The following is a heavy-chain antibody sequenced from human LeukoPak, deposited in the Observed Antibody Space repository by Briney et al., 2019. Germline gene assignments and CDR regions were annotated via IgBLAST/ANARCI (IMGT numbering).Heavy chain of an antibody. V-gene: IGHV1-18*01. CDR1: GYTFTSYG. J-gene: IGHJ4*02. Sequence: GASVKLSCKASGYTFTSYGISWGRQAPGQGLEWMGWISAYNGNTNYAQKLQGRVTMTTDTSTSTAYMELRSMRSDDTAVYYCARTPVRTYDSSGYYHDWGQGTLVTVSS. D-gene: IGHD3-22*01. CDR3: ARTPVRTYDSSGYYHD. CDR2: ISAYNGNT.